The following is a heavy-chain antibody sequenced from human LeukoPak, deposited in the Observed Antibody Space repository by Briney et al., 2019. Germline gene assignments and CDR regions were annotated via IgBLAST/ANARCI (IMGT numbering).Heavy chain of an antibody. Sequence: SETLSLTCTVSGGSISSYYWSWVRQPPGKGLEWIGYIYYSGSTNYNPSLKSRVTISVDTSKNQFSLKLSSVTAADTAVYYCARVLAWAPPSTYYYYYYMDVWGKGTTVTVSS. CDR3: ARVLAWAPPSTYYYYYYMDV. J-gene: IGHJ6*03. CDR1: GGSISSYY. V-gene: IGHV4-59*01. CDR2: IYYSGST. D-gene: IGHD2-2*01.